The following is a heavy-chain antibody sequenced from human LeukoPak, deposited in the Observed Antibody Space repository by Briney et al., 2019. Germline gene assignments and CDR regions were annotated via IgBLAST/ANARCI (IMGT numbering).Heavy chain of an antibody. CDR1: GFSLSTSGVG. V-gene: IGHV2-5*01. CDR2: IYWNEDK. CDR3: AHRRPDYDFWSGYYMAKYFQH. D-gene: IGHD3-3*01. J-gene: IGHJ1*01. Sequence: SGPTLVNPTQTLTLTCTFSGFSLSTSGVGVGWIRQPPGKALEWLALIYWNEDKRYSPSLKSRLTITKDTSKNQVVLTMTNMDPVDTATYYCAHRRPDYDFWSGYYMAKYFQHWGQGTLVTVSS.